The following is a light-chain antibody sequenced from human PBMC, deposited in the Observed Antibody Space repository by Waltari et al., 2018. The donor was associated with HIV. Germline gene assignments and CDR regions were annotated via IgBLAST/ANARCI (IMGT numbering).Light chain of an antibody. CDR3: QQYYSTPGT. V-gene: IGKV1-5*03. J-gene: IGKJ1*01. CDR1: QSVKTW. Sequence: DIQMTQSPSTLSASVGDRVTITCRASQSVKTWLAWYQQKPGRAPDLLIYRASTLKSGVPSRFSGSGSGTDYTLTISSLQPEDFATYYCQQYYSTPGTFGQGTKVEIK. CDR2: RAS.